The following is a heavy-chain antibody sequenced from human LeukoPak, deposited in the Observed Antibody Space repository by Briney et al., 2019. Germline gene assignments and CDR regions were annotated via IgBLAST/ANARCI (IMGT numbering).Heavy chain of an antibody. D-gene: IGHD3-22*01. CDR3: ARDHHRRLYDSQARDTFDI. Sequence: GGSLRLSCAASGFTFSTYEMNWVRQAPGKGLEWVSYTSSSGTTIYYADSVKGRFTISRDSAKNSLYLQMNSLRAEDTAVYYCARDHHRRLYDSQARDTFDIWGQGTLVTVSS. CDR1: GFTFSTYE. J-gene: IGHJ3*02. V-gene: IGHV3-48*03. CDR2: TSSSGTTI.